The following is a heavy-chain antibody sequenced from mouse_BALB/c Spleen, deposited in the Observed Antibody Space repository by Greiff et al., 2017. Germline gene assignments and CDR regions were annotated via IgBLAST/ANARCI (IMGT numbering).Heavy chain of an antibody. V-gene: IGHV5-4*02. J-gene: IGHJ3*01. Sequence: EVKLMESGGGLVKPGGSLKLSCAASGFTFSDYYMYWVRQTPEKRLEWVATISDGGSYTYYPDSVKGRFTISRDNAKNNLYLQMSSLKSEDTAMYYCARGIYYDYGNAYGGQGTLVTVSA. CDR3: ARGIYYDYGNAY. CDR2: ISDGGSYT. D-gene: IGHD2-4*01. CDR1: GFTFSDYY.